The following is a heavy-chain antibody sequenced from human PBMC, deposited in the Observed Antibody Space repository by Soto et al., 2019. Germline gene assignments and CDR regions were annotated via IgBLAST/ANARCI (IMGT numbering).Heavy chain of an antibody. CDR2: INWNDDK. J-gene: IGHJ4*02. V-gene: IGHV2-5*01. Sequence: QITLKESGPTLVKVSQTVTLTCTFSGFSLRNTGVGVGWIRQPPGKALEGLALINWNDDKRYNPSLMSRLTITKDTSNNQVVLTMTNMDPVDTATYYCARSGHNSGFFYYDYWGQGTLITVSS. CDR1: GFSLRNTGVG. CDR3: ARSGHNSGFFYYDY. D-gene: IGHD3-22*01.